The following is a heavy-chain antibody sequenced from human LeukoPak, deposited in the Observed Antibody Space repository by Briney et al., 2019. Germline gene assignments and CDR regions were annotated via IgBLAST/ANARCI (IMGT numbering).Heavy chain of an antibody. CDR3: ARVDYGVTPYFDY. D-gene: IGHD4-17*01. Sequence: SETLSLTCTVSGGSIRSYYWGWIRQPPGKGLEWIGSIYYSGSTYYNPSLKSRVTISVDTSKNQFSLRLSSVTAADTAVYYCARVDYGVTPYFDYWGQGTLVTVSS. CDR2: IYYSGST. CDR1: GGSIRSYY. J-gene: IGHJ4*02. V-gene: IGHV4-39*07.